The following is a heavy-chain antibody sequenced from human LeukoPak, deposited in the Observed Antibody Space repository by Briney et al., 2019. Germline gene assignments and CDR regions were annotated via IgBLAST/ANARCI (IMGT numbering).Heavy chain of an antibody. CDR2: IDWDDDK. J-gene: IGHJ4*02. Sequence: TLSLTCAVSGGSISSYYWSWIRQPPGKALEWLARIDWDDDKYYSPSLKTRLTISKDTSQNQVVLTMTNMDPVDTATYYCARTYCSNGICYTVDYWGQGTLVTVSS. CDR3: ARTYCSNGICYTVDY. D-gene: IGHD2-8*01. V-gene: IGHV2-70*11. CDR1: GGSISSYYW.